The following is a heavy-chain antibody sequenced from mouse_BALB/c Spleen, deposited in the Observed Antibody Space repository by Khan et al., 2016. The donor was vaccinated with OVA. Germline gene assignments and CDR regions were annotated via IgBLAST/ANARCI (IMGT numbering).Heavy chain of an antibody. J-gene: IGHJ2*01. D-gene: IGHD1-1*01. CDR1: GYTFINYW. V-gene: IGHV1-7*01. CDR2: INPSTGYT. Sequence: QVQLKQSGAELAKPGASVKMSCKASGYTFINYWIPWVKQRPGQGLEWIGYINPSTGYTEYNQNFKDKATLTADKSSSTAYMQLSSLTSEESAVYYCARRGLRWDFDYWGQGTTLTVSS. CDR3: ARRGLRWDFDY.